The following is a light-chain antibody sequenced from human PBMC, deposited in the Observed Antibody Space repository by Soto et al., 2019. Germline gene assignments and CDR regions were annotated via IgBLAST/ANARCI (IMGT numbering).Light chain of an antibody. V-gene: IGLV2-8*01. J-gene: IGLJ1*01. CDR1: SSDVGAYNS. CDR3: KSYAGSNTYV. CDR2: EVV. Sequence: QSALAQPASVSGSPGQSVTISCTGTSSDVGAYNSASWYQHHPGKAPRLIIYEVVQRPSGVPDRFSGSKSGNTASLTVSGLQAADEADYFCKSYAGSNTYVFGSGTKV.